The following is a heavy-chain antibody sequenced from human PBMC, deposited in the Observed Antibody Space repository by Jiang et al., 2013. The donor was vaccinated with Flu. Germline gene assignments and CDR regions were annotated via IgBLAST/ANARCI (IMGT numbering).Heavy chain of an antibody. V-gene: IGHV3-21*01. CDR1: GFTFSSYS. Sequence: VKPGGSLRLSCAASGFTFSSYSMNWVRQAPGKGLEWVSSISSSSSYIYYADSVKGRFTISRDNAKNSLYLQMNSLRAEDTAVYYCARTYGVVMSHRVFDYWGQGTLVTVSS. CDR2: ISSSSSYI. J-gene: IGHJ4*02. CDR3: ARTYGVVMSHRVFDY. D-gene: IGHD3-22*01.